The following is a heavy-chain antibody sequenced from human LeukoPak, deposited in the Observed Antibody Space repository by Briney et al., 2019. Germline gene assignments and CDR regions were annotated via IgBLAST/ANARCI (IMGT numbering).Heavy chain of an antibody. Sequence: ASVKVSCKASGYTFTGYYMHWVRQAPGQGPEWMAWINPNSGVTNYSQKFQGRVTMTRDTSISTAYMELSRLRSDDTAVYYCARDRRVVTGFYYYYGMDVWGQGTTVTVSS. CDR1: GYTFTGYY. CDR3: ARDRRVVTGFYYYYGMDV. V-gene: IGHV1-2*02. D-gene: IGHD2-21*02. CDR2: INPNSGVT. J-gene: IGHJ6*02.